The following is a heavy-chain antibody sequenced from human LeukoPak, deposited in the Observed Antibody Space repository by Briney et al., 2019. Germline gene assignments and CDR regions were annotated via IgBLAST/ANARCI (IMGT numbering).Heavy chain of an antibody. J-gene: IGHJ4*02. Sequence: GGSLRLSCAASGFTFSSYWMSWVRQAPGKGLEWVANIKQDGSEKYYVDSVKGRFTISRDNAKNSLYLQMNSLRAEDTAVYYCARVPFWCSTSCYNLPPSGPFDYWGQGTLVTVSS. CDR2: IKQDGSEK. D-gene: IGHD2-2*02. V-gene: IGHV3-7*01. CDR1: GFTFSSYW. CDR3: ARVPFWCSTSCYNLPPSGPFDY.